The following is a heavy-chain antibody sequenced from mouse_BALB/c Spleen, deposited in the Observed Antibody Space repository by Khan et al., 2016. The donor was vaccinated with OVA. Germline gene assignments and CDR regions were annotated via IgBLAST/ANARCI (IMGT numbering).Heavy chain of an antibody. CDR1: GLNITDTY. J-gene: IGHJ4*01. V-gene: IGHV14-3*02. CDR3: ARMARK. Sequence: MQLKQSGAELVKSGATVKLSCTASGLNITDTYMHWLKQCPEQGLEWIGRIDPPNGNTKYAPKFQGQATITSETSSNTAYLQISSLTSEGTSVYYCARMARKWGQGTTLTVSS. CDR2: IDPPNGNT.